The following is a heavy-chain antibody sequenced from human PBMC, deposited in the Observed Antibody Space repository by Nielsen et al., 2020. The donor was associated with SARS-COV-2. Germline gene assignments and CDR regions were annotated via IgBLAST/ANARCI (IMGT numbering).Heavy chain of an antibody. CDR3: AGGEYCGGDCYSDYFDY. Sequence: SVKVSCKASGGTFSSYTISWVRQAPGQGLEWMGRIIPILGIANYAQKFQGRVTITADKSTSTAYMELSSRRSEDTAVYYCAGGEYCGGDCYSDYFDYWGQGTLVTVSS. J-gene: IGHJ4*02. V-gene: IGHV1-69*02. CDR1: GGTFSSYT. CDR2: IIPILGIA. D-gene: IGHD2-21*02.